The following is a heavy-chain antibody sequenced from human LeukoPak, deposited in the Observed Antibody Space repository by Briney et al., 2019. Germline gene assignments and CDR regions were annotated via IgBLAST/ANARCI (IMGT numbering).Heavy chain of an antibody. CDR3: AKEVGWEPSFGYYFDY. CDR2: ISGSGGST. J-gene: IGHJ4*02. CDR1: GFTFSRYG. D-gene: IGHD1-26*01. V-gene: IGHV3-23*01. Sequence: GGSLRLSCAASGFTFSRYGMSWVRQAPGKGLEWVSAISGSGGSTYYADSVKGRFTISRDNSKNTLYLQMNSLRAEDTAVYYCAKEVGWEPSFGYYFDYWGQGTLVTVSS.